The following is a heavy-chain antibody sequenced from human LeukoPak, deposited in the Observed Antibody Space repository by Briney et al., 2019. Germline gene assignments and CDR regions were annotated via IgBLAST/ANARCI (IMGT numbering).Heavy chain of an antibody. Sequence: PGGSLRLSCTASGFTFGHYGMSWVRQVPGKGLEGVSTIDWNGASTGYADSVKGQFTISRDNAKNSLYLQMNSLRAEDTALYHCARSSIDTTMASGPYYYMDVWGKGTTVTVSS. J-gene: IGHJ6*03. CDR3: ARSSIDTTMASGPYYYMDV. V-gene: IGHV3-20*01. CDR2: IDWNGAST. D-gene: IGHD5-18*01. CDR1: GFTFGHYG.